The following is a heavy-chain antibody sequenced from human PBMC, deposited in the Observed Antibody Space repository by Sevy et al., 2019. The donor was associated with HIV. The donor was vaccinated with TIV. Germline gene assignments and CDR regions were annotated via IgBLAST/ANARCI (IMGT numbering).Heavy chain of an antibody. CDR3: ARGPPHSRGNFYVGDR. V-gene: IGHV3-74*01. Sequence: GGSLRLSCAASGFTFTNHWMHWVRQAPGRGLVWVSRINTDGSSTSYADSVKGRFTISRDNAKNTLFLQMNSLRVEDTAVFYCARGPPHSRGNFYVGDRWGHGALVTVSS. CDR2: INTDGSST. D-gene: IGHD3-16*01. CDR1: GFTFTNHW. J-gene: IGHJ4*01.